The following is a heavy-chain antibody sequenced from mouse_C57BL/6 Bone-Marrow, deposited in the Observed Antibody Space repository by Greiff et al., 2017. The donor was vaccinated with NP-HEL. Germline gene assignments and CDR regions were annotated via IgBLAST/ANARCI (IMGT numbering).Heavy chain of an antibody. CDR1: GYTFTDYN. D-gene: IGHD1-1*01. CDR3: ARGYYYGSSYYAMDY. CDR2: INPNNGGT. Sequence: EVHLVESGPELVKPGASVKMSCKASGYTFTDYNMHWVKQSHGKSLEWIGYINPNNGGTSYNQKFKGKATLTVNKSSSTAYMELRSLTSEDSAVYYCARGYYYGSSYYAMDYWGQGTSVTVSS. J-gene: IGHJ4*01. V-gene: IGHV1-22*01.